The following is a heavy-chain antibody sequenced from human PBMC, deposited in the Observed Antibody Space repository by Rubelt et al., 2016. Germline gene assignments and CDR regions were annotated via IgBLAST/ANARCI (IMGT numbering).Heavy chain of an antibody. V-gene: IGHV1-69*06. Sequence: QVQLVQSGAEVKKPGSSVKVSCKASGGTFSSYAISWVRQAPGQGLEWMGGIIPIFGTANYAQKFQGRVTITADKSTSTAYMEPSSLRSEDTAVYYCASSLPNLFGIAARDYYYYYGMDVWGQGTTVTVSS. D-gene: IGHD6-6*01. CDR1: GGTFSSYA. CDR3: ASSLPNLFGIAARDYYYYYGMDV. CDR2: IIPIFGTA. J-gene: IGHJ6*02.